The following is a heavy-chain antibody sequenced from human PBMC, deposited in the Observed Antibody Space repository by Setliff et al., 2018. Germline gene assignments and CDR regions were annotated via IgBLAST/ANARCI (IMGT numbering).Heavy chain of an antibody. CDR1: GYTFINYG. CDR3: ARDLSSRVAVAGTVDY. J-gene: IGHJ4*02. V-gene: IGHV1-18*01. CDR2: VSGDNDSR. Sequence: ASVKVSCKASGYTFINYGISWVRQAPGQGLEWMGWVSGDNDSRGYAQGLQGRITMTTDTSTSTAYMELRSLRSDDTAVYYCARDLSSRVAVAGTVDYWGQGTLVTVS. D-gene: IGHD6-19*01.